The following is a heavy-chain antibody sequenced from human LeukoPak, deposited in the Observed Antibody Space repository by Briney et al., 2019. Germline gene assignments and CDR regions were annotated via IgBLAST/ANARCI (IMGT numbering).Heavy chain of an antibody. CDR3: AKDHRSGYDQTALDY. CDR1: GFTFSIDA. V-gene: IGHV3-23*01. Sequence: PGGSLRLSCAASGFTFSIDAMSWVRQAPGKGLEWVSAISGSGGSTYYADSVKGRFTISRDNSKNTLYLQMNSLRAEDTAVYYCAKDHRSGYDQTALDYWGQGTLVTVSS. CDR2: ISGSGGST. D-gene: IGHD5-12*01. J-gene: IGHJ4*02.